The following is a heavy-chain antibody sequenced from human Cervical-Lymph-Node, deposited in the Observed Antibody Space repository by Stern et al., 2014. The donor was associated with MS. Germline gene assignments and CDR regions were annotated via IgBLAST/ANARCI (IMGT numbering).Heavy chain of an antibody. V-gene: IGHV4-4*07. J-gene: IGHJ3*02. CDR3: TRIQSTSWFGDAYDI. D-gene: IGHD3-10*01. Sequence: QVQLQESGPGLVKPSETLSLTCNVSGDSIKNNHWSWIRQPAGKGLEWIGRIYSSGSSNYSPSLKGRVSMSVDTSKNQFSLKLTSVTAADTAVYYCTRIQSTSWFGDAYDIWGQGTLVTVSS. CDR1: GDSIKNNH. CDR2: IYSSGSS.